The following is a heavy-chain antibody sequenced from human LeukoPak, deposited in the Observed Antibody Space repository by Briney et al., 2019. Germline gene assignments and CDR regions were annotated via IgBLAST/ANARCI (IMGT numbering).Heavy chain of an antibody. CDR2: ISYDGSNK. CDR3: ARDSPSWYYRDYYYYYGMDV. CDR1: GFTFSSYG. Sequence: PGRSLRLSCAASGFTFSSYGMHWVRQAPGKGLEWVAVISYDGSNKYYADSVKGRFTISRDNSKNTLYLQMNSLRPEDTAVYYCARDSPSWYYRDYYYYYGMDVWGQGTTVTVSS. J-gene: IGHJ6*02. V-gene: IGHV3-30*03. D-gene: IGHD6-13*01.